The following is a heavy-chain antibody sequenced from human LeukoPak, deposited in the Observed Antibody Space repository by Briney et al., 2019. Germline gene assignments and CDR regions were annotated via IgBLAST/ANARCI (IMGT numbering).Heavy chain of an antibody. Sequence: SETLSLTCTVSDGSISGSSYYWDWIRQPPGKGLEWIGSIYCSGSTYSNPSLKSRVTISVDTSKNQFSLNLSSVTAADTAVYYCARSGYPGRLLDYWGQGTLVTVSS. CDR2: IYCSGST. J-gene: IGHJ4*02. CDR1: DGSISGSSYY. V-gene: IGHV4-39*07. D-gene: IGHD3-3*01. CDR3: ARSGYPGRLLDY.